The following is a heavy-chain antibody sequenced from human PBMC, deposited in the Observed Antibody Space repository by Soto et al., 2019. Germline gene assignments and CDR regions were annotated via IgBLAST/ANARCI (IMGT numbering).Heavy chain of an antibody. CDR2: ISAYNGNT. V-gene: IGHV1-18*01. Sequence: QVQLVQSGAEVKKPGASVKVSCKASGYTFTSYGISWVRQAPGQGLEWMGWISAYNGNTNYAQKLKARVTMTTDTSTSTAYMELRSPRSDDTAVYYCARDRDGYEALGPDYWGQGTLVTVSS. CDR3: ARDRDGYEALGPDY. CDR1: GYTFTSYG. J-gene: IGHJ4*02. D-gene: IGHD5-12*01.